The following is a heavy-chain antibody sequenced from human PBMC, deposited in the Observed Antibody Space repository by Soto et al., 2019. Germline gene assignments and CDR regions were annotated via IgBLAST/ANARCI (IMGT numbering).Heavy chain of an antibody. J-gene: IGHJ4*02. Sequence: QVQLVESGGGVVQPGTSLRLSCAASGFAFSYLGIHWVRQAPGKGLEWVAGMWCGGRGVYYADSVRGRFTISRDNTKTSVYMQMNRLRVEDTAVYYCAKDDDTSSHYSLLDFRGQGTLVTVSS. CDR3: AKDDDTSSHYSLLDF. V-gene: IGHV3-33*06. CDR2: MWCGGRGV. D-gene: IGHD3-22*01. CDR1: GFAFSYLG.